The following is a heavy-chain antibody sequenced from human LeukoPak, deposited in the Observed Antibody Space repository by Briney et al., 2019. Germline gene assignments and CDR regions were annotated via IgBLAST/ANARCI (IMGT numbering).Heavy chain of an antibody. J-gene: IGHJ4*02. CDR2: IYHSGST. Sequence: SETLSLTCTVSGYSISSGYHWGWIRQPPGKGLEWIGSIYHSGSTYYNPSLKSRVTISVDTSKNQFSLKLSSVTAADTAVYYCARGPGIAAAGPFDYWGQGTLVTVSS. CDR3: ARGPGIAAAGPFDY. CDR1: GYSISSGYH. D-gene: IGHD6-13*01. V-gene: IGHV4-38-2*02.